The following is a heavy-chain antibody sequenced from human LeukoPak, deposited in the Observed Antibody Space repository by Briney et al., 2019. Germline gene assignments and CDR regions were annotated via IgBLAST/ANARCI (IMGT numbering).Heavy chain of an antibody. J-gene: IGHJ4*02. CDR1: GFAFSSYG. V-gene: IGHV3-30*02. D-gene: IGHD2-2*01. CDR2: IRYDGSNK. CDR3: AKDRGYCSSTSCYAQTSYFDY. Sequence: GGSLRLSCAASGFAFSSYGMHWVRQAPGKGLEWVAFIRYDGSNKYYADSVKGRFTISRDNSKNTLYLQMNSLRAEDTAVYYCAKDRGYCSSTSCYAQTSYFDYWGQGTLVTVSS.